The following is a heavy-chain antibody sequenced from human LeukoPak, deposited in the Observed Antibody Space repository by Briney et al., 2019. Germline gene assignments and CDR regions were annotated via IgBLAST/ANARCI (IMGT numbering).Heavy chain of an antibody. CDR2: MNPNSGNT. CDR1: GYTFTSYD. V-gene: IGHV1-8*01. CDR3: ARDERYDSSGYPFDC. J-gene: IGHJ4*02. Sequence: ASLKVSCKTSGYTFTSYDINWVRQATGQGLEWMGWMNPNSGNTGYAQKFQGRVTMTRNTSISTAYMELSRLRSDDTAVYYCARDERYDSSGYPFDCWGQGTLVSVSS. D-gene: IGHD3-22*01.